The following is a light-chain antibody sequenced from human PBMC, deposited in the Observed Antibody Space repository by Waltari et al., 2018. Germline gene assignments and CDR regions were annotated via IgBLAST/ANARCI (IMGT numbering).Light chain of an antibody. V-gene: IGLV1-51*01. CDR1: SPNIGTNF. CDR3: GTWDSSLSAVV. CDR2: DNN. Sequence: QSVLTQPPSVSAAPVQKVTISFSGTSPNIGTNFVSWYQQFPGTAPKLLIYDNNMRPSGIPDRFSGSKSGTSATLGITGLQSGDEADYHCGTWDSSLSAVVFGGGTKLTVL. J-gene: IGLJ3*02.